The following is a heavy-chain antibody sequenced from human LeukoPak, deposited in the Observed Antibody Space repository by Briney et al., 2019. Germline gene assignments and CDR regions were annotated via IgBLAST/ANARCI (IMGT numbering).Heavy chain of an antibody. CDR2: INTSGGST. D-gene: IGHD4-23*01. J-gene: IGHJ5*02. V-gene: IGHV1-46*01. CDR1: GYTFTSYY. CDR3: ARSQGGNTLWFDP. Sequence: ASANVSCKASGYTFTSYYMHWVRQARGQGREGMGIINTSGGSTTHAQKFQGRVSMTRDTSTSTVYLEVSSLTSEDTAVYYCARSQGGNTLWFDPWGQGTLVTVSS.